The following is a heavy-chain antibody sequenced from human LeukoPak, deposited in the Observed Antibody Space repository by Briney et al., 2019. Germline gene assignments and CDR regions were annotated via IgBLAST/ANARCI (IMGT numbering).Heavy chain of an antibody. CDR2: ISYSGST. CDR3: ARHAPMTTYDY. CDR1: GGSISSYY. J-gene: IGHJ4*02. V-gene: IGHV4-59*08. D-gene: IGHD4-17*01. Sequence: SETLSLTCTVSGGSISSYYWSWIRHTPEKELEWIGYISYSGSTSYSPSLKSRVTISVDTSKNQFSLKLSSVTAADTAVYYCARHAPMTTYDYWGQGTLVTVSS.